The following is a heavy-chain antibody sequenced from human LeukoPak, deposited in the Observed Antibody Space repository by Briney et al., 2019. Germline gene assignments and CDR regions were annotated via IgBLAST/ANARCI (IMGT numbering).Heavy chain of an antibody. V-gene: IGHV1-2*02. CDR1: GYIFTGYY. J-gene: IGHJ4*02. D-gene: IGHD3-22*01. CDR2: INPNSGDT. Sequence: ASVKVSCKASGYIFTGYYMHWVRQAPGQGLEWMGWINPNSGDTNYAQKFQGRVTMTRDTSISTAYMELSRLRSDDTAVYYCARGLSGGDSSGYYFDYWGQGTLVTVSS. CDR3: ARGLSGGDSSGYYFDY.